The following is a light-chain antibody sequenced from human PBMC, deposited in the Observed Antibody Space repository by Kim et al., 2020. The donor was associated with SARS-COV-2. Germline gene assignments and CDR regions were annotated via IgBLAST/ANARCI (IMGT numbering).Light chain of an antibody. CDR3: QQLSTYPLT. CDR2: SAS. J-gene: IGKJ4*01. V-gene: IGKV1-9*01. Sequence: ASVGGTVTITCRASQGISSYLAWYQQKPGLAPKVLIYSASTLQSGVPSRFSGSGSGTDFTLTISSLQPEDFATYYCQQLSTYPLTFGGGTKVDIK. CDR1: QGISSY.